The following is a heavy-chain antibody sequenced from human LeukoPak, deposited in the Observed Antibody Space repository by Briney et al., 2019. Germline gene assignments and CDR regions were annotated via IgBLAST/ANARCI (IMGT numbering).Heavy chain of an antibody. CDR3: ANLLVAATVGPLHC. Sequence: GGSLRLSCAASGFTFSNYAMSWVRQAPGKGLEWVSVISGSGGSTYYADSVKGRFTISRDNSKNTLYLQMNSLRAEDTAVYYCANLLVAATVGPLHCWGQGTLVTVSS. CDR2: ISGSGGST. J-gene: IGHJ4*02. CDR1: GFTFSNYA. V-gene: IGHV3-23*01. D-gene: IGHD2-15*01.